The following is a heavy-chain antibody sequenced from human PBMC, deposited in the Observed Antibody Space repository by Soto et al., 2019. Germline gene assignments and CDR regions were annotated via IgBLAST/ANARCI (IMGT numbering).Heavy chain of an antibody. J-gene: IGHJ4*02. CDR3: AHRPSGWYLFDY. V-gene: IGHV2-5*01. CDR1: VFSLSTSGLG. D-gene: IGHD6-19*01. CDR2: IYWNDVK. Sequence: QITLKESGPTLVRPTQTLTLTCTFSVFSLSTSGLGVAWIRQPPGKALEWLALIYWNDVKRYSPSLRARLTITKDTSKNRVVLTMTTMDPVDTATYYCAHRPSGWYLFDYWGQVTLVTVAS.